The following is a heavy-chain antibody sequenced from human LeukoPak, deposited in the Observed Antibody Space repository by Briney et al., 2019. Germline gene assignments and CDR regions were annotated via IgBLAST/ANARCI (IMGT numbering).Heavy chain of an antibody. J-gene: IGHJ4*02. V-gene: IGHV3-7*01. CDR1: GLTFSSYW. CDR3: ARRDYDILTGYYGATYYFDY. CDR2: IKQDGSER. D-gene: IGHD3-9*01. Sequence: GGSLRLSCAASGLTFSSYWMSWVRQAPGKGLEWVANIKQDGSERYYVDSVKGRFTISRDNAKNSLYLQMNSLRAEDTAVYYCARRDYDILTGYYGATYYFDYWGQGTLVTVSS.